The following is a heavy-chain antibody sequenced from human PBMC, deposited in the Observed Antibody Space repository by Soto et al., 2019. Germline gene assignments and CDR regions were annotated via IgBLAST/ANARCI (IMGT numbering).Heavy chain of an antibody. J-gene: IGHJ5*02. CDR2: IIPIFGTA. V-gene: IGHV1-69*12. D-gene: IGHD3-10*01. CDR3: ARVGYYGSGSYKA. CDR1: GGTFSSYT. Sequence: QVQLVQSGAEVKKPGSSVKVSCRASGGTFSSYTISCVRQAPGQGLEWMGGIIPIFGTANYAQTFQGRATITADESTSTAYMELSSLRSEDTAVYYCARVGYYGSGSYKAWGQGTLVTVSS.